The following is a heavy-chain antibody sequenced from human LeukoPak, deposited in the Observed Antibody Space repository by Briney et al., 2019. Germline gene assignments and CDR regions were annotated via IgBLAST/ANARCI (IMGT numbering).Heavy chain of an antibody. J-gene: IGHJ4*02. CDR2: YNGNT. Sequence: YNGNTNYAQTFQGRVTMTTDTSTTTAYMELRGLRFDDTAVYYCARGGQFSVLPTAPFSDYWGQGTLVTVSS. D-gene: IGHD2-2*01. CDR3: ARGGQFSVLPTAPFSDY. V-gene: IGHV1-18*01.